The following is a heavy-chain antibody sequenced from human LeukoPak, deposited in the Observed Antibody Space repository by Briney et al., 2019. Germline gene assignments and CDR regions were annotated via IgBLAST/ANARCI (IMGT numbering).Heavy chain of an antibody. J-gene: IGHJ6*03. Sequence: SETLSLTCTVSGGSISSYYWSWIRQPPGKGLEWIGSIYYSGSTYYIPSLKSRVTISVDTSKNQFSLKLSSVTAADTAVYYCARLGCSGGSCYQYYYYYMDVWGKGTTVTVSS. CDR1: GGSISSYY. CDR2: IYYSGST. D-gene: IGHD2-15*01. V-gene: IGHV4-59*05. CDR3: ARLGCSGGSCYQYYYYYMDV.